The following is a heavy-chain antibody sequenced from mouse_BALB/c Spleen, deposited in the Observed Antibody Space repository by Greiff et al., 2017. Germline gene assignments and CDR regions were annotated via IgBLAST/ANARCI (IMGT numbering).Heavy chain of an antibody. CDR3: ARGDYRYDWFAY. J-gene: IGHJ3*01. CDR2: ISYSGST. Sequence: DVKLQESGPGLVKPSQSLSLTCTVTGYSITSDYAWNWIRQFPGNKLEWMGYISYSGSTSYNPSLKSRISITRDTSKNQFFLQLNSVTTEDTATYYCARGDYRYDWFAYWGQGTLVTVSA. CDR1: GYSITSDYA. D-gene: IGHD2-14*01. V-gene: IGHV3-2*02.